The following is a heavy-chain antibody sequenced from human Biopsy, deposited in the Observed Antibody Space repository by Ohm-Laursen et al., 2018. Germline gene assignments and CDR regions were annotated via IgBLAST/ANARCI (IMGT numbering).Heavy chain of an antibody. CDR3: ARAYFYGLGTSIYHFTS. D-gene: IGHD3-10*01. Sequence: GTLSFTCSVSGAFIRDGSGTSYWNWIRQSPGKGLQWIGSIFYSGTTYENPSLTWRITISVDDSKNQFHLRLRSVTATDTGVYYCARAYFYGLGTSIYHFTSWGLGTQVTV. V-gene: IGHV4-39*06. J-gene: IGHJ5*02. CDR1: GAFIRDGSGTSY. CDR2: IFYSGTT.